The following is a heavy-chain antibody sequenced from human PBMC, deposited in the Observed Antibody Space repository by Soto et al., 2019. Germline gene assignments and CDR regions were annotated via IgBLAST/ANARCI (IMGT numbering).Heavy chain of an antibody. CDR1: GVSISGYY. CDR2: MYNTGST. J-gene: IGHJ6*02. Sequence: SETLSLTCTFSGVSISGYYWSWIRQPPGKGLEWIGYMYNTGSTVYNPSFKSRVTISVDTSKSQFSLRLNSVTAADTAVYYCARDLWGYCGTDCYPLDVWGQGTTVTVS. D-gene: IGHD2-21*02. V-gene: IGHV4-59*01. CDR3: ARDLWGYCGTDCYPLDV.